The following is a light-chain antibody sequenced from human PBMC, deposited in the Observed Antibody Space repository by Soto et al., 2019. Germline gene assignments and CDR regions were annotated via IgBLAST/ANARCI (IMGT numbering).Light chain of an antibody. Sequence: QSALTQPASVSGSPGQSITISCTGTSSDVGGYNYVSWYQQHPGKAPKLMIYDVSNPPSGVSNRFSGSKSGTTASLTICGLQAEDEADYYCASYTSSSSLLVFGGGTKLTVL. V-gene: IGLV2-14*01. CDR3: ASYTSSSSLLV. CDR1: SSDVGGYNY. CDR2: DVS. J-gene: IGLJ2*01.